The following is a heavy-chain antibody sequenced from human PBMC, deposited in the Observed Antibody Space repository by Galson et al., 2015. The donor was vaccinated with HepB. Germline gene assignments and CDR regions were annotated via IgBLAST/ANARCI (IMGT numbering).Heavy chain of an antibody. D-gene: IGHD4-11*01. V-gene: IGHV4-4*02. Sequence: ETLSLTCAVSGGSITTSTWWSWVRQPPGKGLEWIGETYHSGVTNYNPSLKSRVSISVDKSRNQFSLRLTSVTAADTAIYYCVRDVFSISYYETYWGQGTLVTVSS. CDR3: VRDVFSISYYETY. CDR1: GGSITTSTW. CDR2: TYHSGVT. J-gene: IGHJ4*02.